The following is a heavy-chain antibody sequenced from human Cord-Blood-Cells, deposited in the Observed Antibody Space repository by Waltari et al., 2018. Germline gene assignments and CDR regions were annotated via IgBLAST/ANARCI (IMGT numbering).Heavy chain of an antibody. CDR1: GFTFSSYA. CDR3: AKVVVLWFRESELDY. Sequence: EVQLLESGGGLVQPGGSLRLSCAASGFTFSSYAMSWVRQAPGKGLEWDSAISGSGGSTYYADSVKGLFTISRDKSKNTLYLQMNSLRAEDTAVYYCAKVVVLWFRESELDYWGQGTLVTVSS. J-gene: IGHJ4*02. D-gene: IGHD3-10*01. CDR2: ISGSGGST. V-gene: IGHV3-23*01.